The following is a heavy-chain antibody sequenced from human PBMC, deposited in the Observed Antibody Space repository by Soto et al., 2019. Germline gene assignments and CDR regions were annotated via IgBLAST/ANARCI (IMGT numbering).Heavy chain of an antibody. D-gene: IGHD6-19*01. CDR1: GFTFSSYA. CDR2: ISGSGGST. V-gene: IGHV3-23*01. J-gene: IGHJ4*02. CDR3: SRRSSGWYFDY. Sequence: EVQLLESGGGLVQPGGSLRLSCAASGFTFSSYAMSWVRQAPGKGLEWVSVISGSGGSTYYADSVKGRFTISRDNSKNTLYLQTNSLRAEDTAVYYCSRRSSGWYFDYWGQGPLVTVSS.